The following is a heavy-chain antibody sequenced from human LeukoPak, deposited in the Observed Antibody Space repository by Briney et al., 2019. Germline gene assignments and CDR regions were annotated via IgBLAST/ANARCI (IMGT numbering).Heavy chain of an antibody. CDR1: GGSFSGYY. J-gene: IGHJ4*02. D-gene: IGHD6-13*01. V-gene: IGHV4-34*01. CDR2: INHSGST. CDR3: AIGSIAAADY. Sequence: SEILSLACAVYGGSFSGYYWSWIRQPPGKGLEWIGEINHSGSTNYNPSLKSRVTISVDTSKNQFSLKLSSVTAADTAVYYCAIGSIAAADYWGQGTLVTVSS.